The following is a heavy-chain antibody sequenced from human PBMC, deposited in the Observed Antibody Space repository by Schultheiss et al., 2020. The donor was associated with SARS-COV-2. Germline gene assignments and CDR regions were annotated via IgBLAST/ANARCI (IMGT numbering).Heavy chain of an antibody. CDR1: GFTFSSYW. Sequence: GGSLRLSCAASGFTFSSYWMHWVRQAPGKGLVWVSRINSDGSSTSYADSVKGRFTISRDNAKNTLYLQMNSLRAEDTAVYYCARDYYDFWSGYYTSIGMDVWGQGTTVTVSS. CDR3: ARDYYDFWSGYYTSIGMDV. V-gene: IGHV3-74*01. J-gene: IGHJ6*02. D-gene: IGHD3-3*01. CDR2: INSDGSST.